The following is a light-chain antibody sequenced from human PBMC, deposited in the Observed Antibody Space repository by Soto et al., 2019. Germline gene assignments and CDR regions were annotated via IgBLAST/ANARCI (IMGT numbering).Light chain of an antibody. J-gene: IGKJ1*01. CDR2: GTS. Sequence: EIVLTQSPCTLSLSPGKRATLSCRASQSVSSNLAWYQQKPGQAPRLLIYGTSTRATGIPARFSGSGSGTEFTLTISSLQSEDFAVYYCQQYNNWPETFGQGTKV. CDR3: QQYNNWPET. V-gene: IGKV3-15*01. CDR1: QSVSSN.